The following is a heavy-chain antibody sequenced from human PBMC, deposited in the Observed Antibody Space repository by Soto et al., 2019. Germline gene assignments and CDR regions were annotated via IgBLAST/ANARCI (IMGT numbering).Heavy chain of an antibody. J-gene: IGHJ4*02. CDR3: VSGTKAPGDY. D-gene: IGHD2-8*01. CDR1: GGSISSGGYY. CDR2: IYYSGST. V-gene: IGHV4-31*03. Sequence: SETLSLTCTVSGGSISSGGYYWSWIRQHPGKGLEWIGYIYYSGSTYYNPPLKSRVTISVDTSKNQFSLKLSSVTAADTAVYYCVSGTKAPGDYWGQGTLVTVSS.